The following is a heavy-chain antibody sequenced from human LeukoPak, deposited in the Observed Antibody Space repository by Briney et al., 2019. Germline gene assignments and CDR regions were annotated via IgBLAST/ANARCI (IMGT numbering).Heavy chain of an antibody. D-gene: IGHD3-3*01. V-gene: IGHV4-30-2*05. Sequence: PSETLSLTCAVSGGSISSGGYSWSWIRQPPGKGLEWIGYIYYSGSTYYNPSLKSRVTISVDTSKNQFSLKLSSVTAADTAVYYCARALDRWYDFWRGGLYYYGMDVWGQGTTVTVSS. CDR1: GGSISSGGYS. CDR2: IYYSGST. J-gene: IGHJ6*02. CDR3: ARALDRWYDFWRGGLYYYGMDV.